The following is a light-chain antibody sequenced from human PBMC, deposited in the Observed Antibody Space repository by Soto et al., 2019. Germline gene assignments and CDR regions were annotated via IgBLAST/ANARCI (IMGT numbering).Light chain of an antibody. CDR2: DVS. Sequence: QSALTRPASVSGSPGQSITISCTGTSSDVGGYNYVSWYQQHPGKAPKLMIYDVSNRPSGVSNRFSGSKSGNTASLTISGLQAEEEADYYCSSYTSSSTPFYVFGTGTKVTVL. CDR1: SSDVGGYNY. J-gene: IGLJ1*01. CDR3: SSYTSSSTPFYV. V-gene: IGLV2-14*01.